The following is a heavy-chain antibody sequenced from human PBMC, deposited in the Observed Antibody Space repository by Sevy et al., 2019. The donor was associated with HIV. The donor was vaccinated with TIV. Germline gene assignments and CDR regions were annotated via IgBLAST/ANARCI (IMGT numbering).Heavy chain of an antibody. Sequence: GGYLRLSCAASGFTFRSYAMTWVRQAPGKGLEWVSSISGSGGNTYYAVSVKGRFTVSRDNSKNTLYLRMNSLTVEDTAVYYCARDDLYGDYRIDYWGQGTLVTVSS. D-gene: IGHD4-17*01. V-gene: IGHV3-23*01. J-gene: IGHJ4*02. CDR2: ISGSGGNT. CDR1: GFTFRSYA. CDR3: ARDDLYGDYRIDY.